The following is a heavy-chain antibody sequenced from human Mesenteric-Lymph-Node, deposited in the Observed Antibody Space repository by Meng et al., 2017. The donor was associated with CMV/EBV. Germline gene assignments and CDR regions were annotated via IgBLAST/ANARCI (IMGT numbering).Heavy chain of an antibody. CDR1: GFTFSSYA. D-gene: IGHD3-16*01. CDR2: FTGSGGTT. V-gene: IGHV3-23*01. Sequence: ASGFTFSSYAMSWVRQAPGKGLEWVSTFTGSGGTTYYADSVKGRFTISRDNSKNILYLQMNSLTADDTAVYYCAKELGSAGRGRLDYWGQGTLVTVSS. J-gene: IGHJ4*02. CDR3: AKELGSAGRGRLDY.